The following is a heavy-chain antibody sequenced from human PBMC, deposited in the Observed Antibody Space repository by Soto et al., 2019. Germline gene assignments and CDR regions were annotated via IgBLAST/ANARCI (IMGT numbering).Heavy chain of an antibody. CDR1: GFTFSDYY. J-gene: IGHJ4*02. CDR3: ASTAAHSSSWYVDY. V-gene: IGHV3-11*05. Sequence: QVQLVESGGGLVKPGGSLRLSCAASGFTFSDYYMSWIRQAPGKGLEWVSYISSSSSYTNYADSVKGRFTISRDNAKNSLYLQMNSLGAEDTAVYYCASTAAHSSSWYVDYWGQGTLVTVSS. D-gene: IGHD6-13*01. CDR2: ISSSSSYT.